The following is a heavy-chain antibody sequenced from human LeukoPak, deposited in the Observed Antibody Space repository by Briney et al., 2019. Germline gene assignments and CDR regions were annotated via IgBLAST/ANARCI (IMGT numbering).Heavy chain of an antibody. CDR3: ARVREWLRFDY. V-gene: IGHV4-39*07. CDR1: GDSISTSGDY. J-gene: IGHJ4*02. CDR2: INYSGSP. Sequence: PSETLSLTCTVSGDSISTSGDYWGWIRQPPGKGLEWIGSINYSGSPYYNPPLMPRVTISVDTSKNQFSLKLNSVTAADTAVYYCARVREWLRFDYWGQGTLVTVSS. D-gene: IGHD5-12*01.